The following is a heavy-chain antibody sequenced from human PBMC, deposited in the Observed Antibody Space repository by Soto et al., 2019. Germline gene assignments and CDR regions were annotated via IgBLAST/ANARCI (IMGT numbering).Heavy chain of an antibody. J-gene: IGHJ4*02. V-gene: IGHV3-21*01. CDR2: ISSSSSYI. CDR3: ARDLEFTFTRAYY. CDR1: GFTFSSYS. D-gene: IGHD3-10*01. Sequence: GGSLRLSCAASGFTFSSYSMNWVRQAPGKGLEWVSSISSSSSYIYYADSVKGRFTISRDNAKNSLYLQMNSLRAEDTAVYYCARDLEFTFTRAYYWGQGTLVTVSS.